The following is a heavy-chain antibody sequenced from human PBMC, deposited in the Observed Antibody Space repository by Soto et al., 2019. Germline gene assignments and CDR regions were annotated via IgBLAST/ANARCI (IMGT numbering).Heavy chain of an antibody. Sequence: VQLVESGGGVVQPGMSLRLSCAASGFTFCSYGMHWVRQAPGKGLEWVAVISYDGSNKYYADSVKGRFTISRDNSKNTLYLQMNSLRAEDTAVYYCAKGGGEQWPVTDYWGQGTLVTVSS. V-gene: IGHV3-30*18. CDR1: GFTFCSYG. CDR2: ISYDGSNK. CDR3: AKGGGEQWPVTDY. J-gene: IGHJ4*02. D-gene: IGHD6-19*01.